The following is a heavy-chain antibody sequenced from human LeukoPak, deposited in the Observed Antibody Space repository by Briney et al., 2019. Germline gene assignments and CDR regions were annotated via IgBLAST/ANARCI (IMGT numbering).Heavy chain of an antibody. D-gene: IGHD2-2*01. V-gene: IGHV3-23*01. CDR1: GFTFSSYA. Sequence: AGGSLRLSCAASGFTFSSYAMTWVRQAPGKGLEWVSGISGSGGSTYYADSVKGRFTISRDNSKTTLYLKMNSMRAEDKAVYYCAKGLGYCSSTSCSLSDYWGQGTLVTVSS. CDR2: ISGSGGST. CDR3: AKGLGYCSSTSCSLSDY. J-gene: IGHJ4*02.